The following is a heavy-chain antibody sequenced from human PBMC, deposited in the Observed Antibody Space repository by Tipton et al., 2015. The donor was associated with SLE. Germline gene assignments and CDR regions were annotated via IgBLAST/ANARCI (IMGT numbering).Heavy chain of an antibody. D-gene: IGHD3-3*01. CDR1: GGSISSSSDY. CDR2: IYYSGST. J-gene: IGHJ4*02. V-gene: IGHV4-39*07. CDR3: ARNDFWSGYSGDY. Sequence: TLSLTCTVSGGSISSSSDYWGWIRQPPGKGLEWIGSIYYSGSTYYNPSLKSRVTISVDTSKNQFSLKLSSVTAADTAVYYCARNDFWSGYSGDYWGQGTLVTVSS.